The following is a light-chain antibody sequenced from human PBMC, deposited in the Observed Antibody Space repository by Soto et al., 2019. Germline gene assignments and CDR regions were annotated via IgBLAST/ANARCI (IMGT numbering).Light chain of an antibody. CDR3: AAWDDSLSAVYV. CDR2: RNN. CDR1: SSNIGSNY. Sequence: QSVLTQPPSASGTPGQRVTISCSGSSSNIGSNYVCWYQQLPGTAPKLLIYRNNQRPSGVPDRFSGSKSGTSASLAISGLRSEDEADYYCAAWDDSLSAVYVFGTGTKVTVL. V-gene: IGLV1-47*01. J-gene: IGLJ1*01.